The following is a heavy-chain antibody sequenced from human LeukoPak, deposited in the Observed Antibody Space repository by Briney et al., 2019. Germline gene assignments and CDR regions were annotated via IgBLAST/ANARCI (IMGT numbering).Heavy chain of an antibody. CDR2: ISGSGGST. CDR1: GFTFSSYA. J-gene: IGHJ4*02. D-gene: IGHD3-10*01. CDR3: AKDRSPYYYGSGTDYFDY. V-gene: IGHV3-23*01. Sequence: SGGSLRLSCAASGFTFSSYAMSWVRRAPGKRLEWVSAISGSGGSTYYADSVKGRFTISRDNSKNTLYLQMNSLRAEDTAVYCCAKDRSPYYYGSGTDYFDYWGQGTLVTVSS.